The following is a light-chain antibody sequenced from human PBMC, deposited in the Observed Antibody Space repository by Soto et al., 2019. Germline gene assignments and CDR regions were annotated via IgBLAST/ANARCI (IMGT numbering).Light chain of an antibody. J-gene: IGLJ2*01. CDR2: EDN. CDR3: CSYAGYSTVV. CDR1: SSDVGSYNL. Sequence: QSALTQPASVSGSPGQSITISCSGTSSDVGSYNLVSWYQQHPGKAPKLMIYEDNKRPSGVSNRFSGSKSGNTASLTISGLQAEDEADYYCCSYAGYSTVVFGGGTKLTVL. V-gene: IGLV2-23*01.